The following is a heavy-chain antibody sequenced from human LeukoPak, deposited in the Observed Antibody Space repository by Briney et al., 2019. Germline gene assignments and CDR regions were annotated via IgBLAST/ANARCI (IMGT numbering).Heavy chain of an antibody. D-gene: IGHD5-12*01. CDR1: GFTFSSYA. CDR2: ISGGGSST. Sequence: PGGSLRLSCAASGFTFSSYAVSWVRQAPGKGLEWVSVISGGGSSTYYADSVKGRFTISRDNSKNTLYLQMNSLRVEDTAVYYCAPTSGGHGNGFDYWGQGTLVTVSS. V-gene: IGHV3-23*01. CDR3: APTSGGHGNGFDY. J-gene: IGHJ4*02.